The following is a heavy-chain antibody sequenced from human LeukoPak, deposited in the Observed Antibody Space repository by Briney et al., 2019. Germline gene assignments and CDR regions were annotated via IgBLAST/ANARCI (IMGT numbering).Heavy chain of an antibody. J-gene: IGHJ1*01. V-gene: IGHV3-30*02. CDR3: ASLYCSSASCYP. Sequence: GGSLRLSCAASGFTFSSYGMHWVRQAPGKGLEWVAFIRYDGSNKYYADSVKGRFTISRDNSKNTLYLQMNSLRAEDTAVYYCASLYCSSASCYPWGQGTLVTVSS. D-gene: IGHD2-2*01. CDR1: GFTFSSYG. CDR2: IRYDGSNK.